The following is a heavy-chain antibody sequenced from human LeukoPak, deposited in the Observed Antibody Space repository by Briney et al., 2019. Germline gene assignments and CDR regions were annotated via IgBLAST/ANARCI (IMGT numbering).Heavy chain of an antibody. CDR3: APHLSVVVPGAQYGMDV. V-gene: IGHV3-74*01. Sequence: GGSLRLSCGASGFTFSSFWMHWVRQAPGKGLVWVSRINSDGSSTSYADSVKGRFTISRDNANNMLYLQMNSLRAEDTAVYYCAPHLSVVVPGAQYGMDVWGQGTTVTVSS. CDR2: INSDGSST. CDR1: GFTFSSFW. J-gene: IGHJ6*02. D-gene: IGHD2-2*01.